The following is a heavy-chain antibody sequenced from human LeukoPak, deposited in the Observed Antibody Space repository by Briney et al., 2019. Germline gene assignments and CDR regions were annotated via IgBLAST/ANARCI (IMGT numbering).Heavy chain of an antibody. V-gene: IGHV3-23*01. CDR2: ISGSGGST. J-gene: IGHJ3*02. CDR1: GFTFSSYA. Sequence: GGSLRLPCAASGFTFSSYAMSWVRQAPGKGLEWVSAISGSGGSTYYADSVKGRFTISRDNSKNTLYLQMNSLRAEDTAVYYCAKRGGYGDAFDIWGQGTMVTVSS. D-gene: IGHD5-12*01. CDR3: AKRGGYGDAFDI.